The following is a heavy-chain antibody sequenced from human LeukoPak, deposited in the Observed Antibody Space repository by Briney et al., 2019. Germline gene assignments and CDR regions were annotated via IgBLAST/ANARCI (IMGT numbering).Heavy chain of an antibody. CDR2: IIPILGIA. J-gene: IGHJ3*02. Sequence: GASVKVSCKASGGTFISYAISWVRQAPGQGLEWMGRIIPILGIANYAQKFQGRVTITADKSTSTAYMELSSLRSEDTAVYYCASGYDYEAFDIWGQGTMVTVSS. V-gene: IGHV1-69*04. CDR1: GGTFISYA. CDR3: ASGYDYEAFDI. D-gene: IGHD5-12*01.